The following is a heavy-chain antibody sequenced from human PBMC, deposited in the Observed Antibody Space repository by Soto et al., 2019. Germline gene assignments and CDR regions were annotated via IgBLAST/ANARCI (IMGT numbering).Heavy chain of an antibody. CDR1: GFTFSSYA. J-gene: IGHJ5*02. CDR3: AKDQNDFWSSYNWFDP. CDR2: ISGSGGST. Sequence: GGSLRLSCAASGFTFSSYAMSWVRQAPGKGLEWVSAISGSGGSTYYADSVKGRFTISRDNSKNTLYLQMNSLRAEDTAVYYCAKDQNDFWSSYNWFDPWGQGTLVTVSS. V-gene: IGHV3-23*01. D-gene: IGHD3-3*01.